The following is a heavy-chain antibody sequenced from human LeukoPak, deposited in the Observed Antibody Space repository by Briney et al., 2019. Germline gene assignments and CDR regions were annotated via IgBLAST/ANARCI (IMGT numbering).Heavy chain of an antibody. J-gene: IGHJ4*02. CDR2: IYTSGST. CDR1: GGSISSVSYY. D-gene: IGHD2-15*01. Sequence: SQTLSLTCTVSGGSISSVSYYWSWIRQPAGEGLEWIGRIYTSGSTNYNPSLKSRVTISVDTSKNQFSLKLSSVTVADSAVYYCAMWTSCIGVCHIPDGWGQGILVSASA. CDR3: AMWTSCIGVCHIPDG. V-gene: IGHV4-61*02.